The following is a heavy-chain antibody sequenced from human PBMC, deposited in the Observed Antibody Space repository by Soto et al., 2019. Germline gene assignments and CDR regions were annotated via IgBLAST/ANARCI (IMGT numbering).Heavy chain of an antibody. Sequence: SETLSLTCTVSGVPISTDDYYWTWIRQPPGKGLEWIGYIYYSGSTYYNWSLKSRVTISIDTSKNQFSLNLSSVTAADTAVYYCASSSLFGMDVWGQGTTVTVSS. J-gene: IGHJ6*02. CDR2: IYYSGST. V-gene: IGHV4-30-4*01. D-gene: IGHD2-21*01. CDR3: ASSSLFGMDV. CDR1: GVPISTDDYY.